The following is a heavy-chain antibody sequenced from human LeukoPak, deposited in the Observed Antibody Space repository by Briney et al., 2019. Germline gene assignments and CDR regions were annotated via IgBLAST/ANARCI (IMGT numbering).Heavy chain of an antibody. Sequence: SETLSLTCTVSGVSISSYYWSWIRQPPGKGLEWIGEINHSGSTNYNPSLKSRVTISVDTSKNQFSLKLSSVTAADTAVYYCARAKRGVVVAATRTLAPGMDVWGQGTTVTVSS. V-gene: IGHV4-34*01. J-gene: IGHJ6*02. CDR1: GVSISSYY. CDR2: INHSGST. CDR3: ARAKRGVVVAATRTLAPGMDV. D-gene: IGHD2-15*01.